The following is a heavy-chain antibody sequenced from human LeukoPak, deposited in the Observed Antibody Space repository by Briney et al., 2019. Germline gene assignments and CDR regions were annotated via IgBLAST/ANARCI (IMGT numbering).Heavy chain of an antibody. CDR2: IKSKTDGGTT. Sequence: GGSLRLSCAASGFTFSNAWMNWVRQAPGKGLERVGRIKSKTDGGTTDYGTPVKGRFTISRDESENTLYLQMSSLKTEDTAVYYCATYSYTSGYYYFAYWGQGTLVTVSS. V-gene: IGHV3-15*07. J-gene: IGHJ4*02. CDR3: ATYSYTSGYYYFAY. CDR1: GFTFSNAW. D-gene: IGHD6-19*01.